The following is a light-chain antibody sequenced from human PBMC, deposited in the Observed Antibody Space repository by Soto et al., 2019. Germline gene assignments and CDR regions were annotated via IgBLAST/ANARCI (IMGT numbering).Light chain of an antibody. CDR1: QSVRDN. Sequence: EVVMTQSPATLSVSPGEGATLSCRASQSVRDNLAWYQQKPGQAPRLLIYGSSIRATGLPARFSGSGSETEFTLTISSLQSEDFELYFSQQYNHWPITFGGGTKVNIK. J-gene: IGKJ4*01. CDR2: GSS. V-gene: IGKV3-15*01. CDR3: QQYNHWPIT.